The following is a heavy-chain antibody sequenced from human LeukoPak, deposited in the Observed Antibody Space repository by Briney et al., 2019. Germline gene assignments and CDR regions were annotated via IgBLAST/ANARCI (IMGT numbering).Heavy chain of an antibody. D-gene: IGHD1-7*01. V-gene: IGHV1-46*01. J-gene: IGHJ6*02. CDR2: INPSGGST. CDR3: ARDRELESQEGGCYYGMDV. CDR1: GYTFTSYY. Sequence: ASVKVSFKASGYTFTSYYMHWVRQAPGQGLEWMGIINPSGGSTSYAQKFQGRVTMTRDTSTSTVYMELSSLRSEDTAVYYCARDRELESQEGGCYYGMDVWGQGTTVTVSS.